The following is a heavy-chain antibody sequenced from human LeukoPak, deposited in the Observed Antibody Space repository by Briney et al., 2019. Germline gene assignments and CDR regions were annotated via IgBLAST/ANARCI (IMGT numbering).Heavy chain of an antibody. Sequence: GRSLRLSCAASGFTFSSYAMHWVRQAPGKGLEWVAVISYDGSNKYYADSVKGRFTISRDNSKNTLYLQMNSLRAEDTAVYYCAKDLGGFGDNWFDPWGQGTLVTVSS. CDR3: AKDLGGFGDNWFDP. CDR1: GFTFSSYA. CDR2: ISYDGSNK. V-gene: IGHV3-30*04. D-gene: IGHD3-16*01. J-gene: IGHJ5*02.